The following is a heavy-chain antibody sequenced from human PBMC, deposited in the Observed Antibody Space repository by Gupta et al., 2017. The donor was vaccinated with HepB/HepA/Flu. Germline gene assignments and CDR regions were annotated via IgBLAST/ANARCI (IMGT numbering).Heavy chain of an antibody. V-gene: IGHV4-34*01. J-gene: IGHJ5*02. CDR3: ARVGYRYGTNWFDP. Sequence: QVQLQQWGAGLLKPSETLSLTCAVYGGSFSGYYWSWIRQPPGKGLEWIGEINHSGSTNYNPSLKTRVTISVDTSKNQFSLKLSSVTAADTAVYYCARVGYRYGTNWFDPWGQGTLVTVSS. CDR2: INHSGST. D-gene: IGHD5-18*01. CDR1: GGSFSGYY.